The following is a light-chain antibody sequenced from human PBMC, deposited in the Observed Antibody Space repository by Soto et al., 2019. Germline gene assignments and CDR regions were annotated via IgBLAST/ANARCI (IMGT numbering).Light chain of an antibody. V-gene: IGLV2-23*02. Sequence: QSALTQPASVSGSPGQSITISCTGTSSDVGSRNLVSWYQQHPGKAPKLIIYEVTKWPSGVSNRFSGSKSGNTASLTIFGLQAEDEADYYCCSYAGSYTWVFGGGTKLPVL. CDR1: SSDVGSRNL. CDR2: EVT. J-gene: IGLJ3*02. CDR3: CSYAGSYTWV.